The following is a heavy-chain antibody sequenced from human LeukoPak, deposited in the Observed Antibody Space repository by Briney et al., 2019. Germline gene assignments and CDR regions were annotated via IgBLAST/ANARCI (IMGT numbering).Heavy chain of an antibody. CDR3: ARDGSNWFDP. Sequence: SETLSLTCTVSGDSISSYYWSWIRQPPGKGLEWIGYIYYSGSTNYNPSLKSRVTISVDTSKNQFSLKLSSVTAADTAVYYCARDGSNWFDPWGQGTLVTVSS. CDR1: GDSISSYY. CDR2: IYYSGST. D-gene: IGHD1-26*01. J-gene: IGHJ5*02. V-gene: IGHV4-59*01.